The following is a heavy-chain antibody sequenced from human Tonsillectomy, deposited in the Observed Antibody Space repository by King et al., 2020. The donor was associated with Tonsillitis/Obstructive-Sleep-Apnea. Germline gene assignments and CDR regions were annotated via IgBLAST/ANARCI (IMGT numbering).Heavy chain of an antibody. Sequence: VQLQQWGAGLLKPSETLSLTCTVYGGSFSSYYWSWIRQPPGKGLEWIGHINHRGSTNHNASLKSRVTISVDTSKNQFSLRLSSVTAADTAVYYCARIYYYASGSYYATVPYYMDVWGKGTTVTVSS. CDR1: GGSFSSYY. V-gene: IGHV4-34*01. D-gene: IGHD3-10*01. CDR2: INHRGST. CDR3: ARIYYYASGSYYATVPYYMDV. J-gene: IGHJ6*03.